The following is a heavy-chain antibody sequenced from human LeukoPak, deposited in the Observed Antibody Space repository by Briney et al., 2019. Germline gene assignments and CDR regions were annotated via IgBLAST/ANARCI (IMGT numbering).Heavy chain of an antibody. CDR3: ARENGDYASTYCSNWFDP. D-gene: IGHD4-17*01. V-gene: IGHV1-69*05. CDR1: GGTFSSYA. CDR2: IIPIFGTA. Sequence: SVKVSCKASGGTFSSYAISWVRQAPGQGLEWMGRIIPIFGTANYAQKFQGRVTITTDESTSTAYMELSSLRSEDRVVYYCARENGDYASTYCSNWFDPWGQGTLVTVSS. J-gene: IGHJ5*02.